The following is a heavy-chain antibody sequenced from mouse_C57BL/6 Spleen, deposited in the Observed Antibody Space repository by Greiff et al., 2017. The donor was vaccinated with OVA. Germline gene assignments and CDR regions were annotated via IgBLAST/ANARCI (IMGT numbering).Heavy chain of an antibody. Sequence: QVQLQQPGADLVKPGASVKMSCKASGYTFTSYWITWVKQRPGQGLEWIGDIYPGSGSTNYNEKFKSKATLTVDTSSSTAYMQLSSLTSEDSAVYYCAREITTAYYYAMDYWGQGTSVTVSS. J-gene: IGHJ4*01. CDR3: AREITTAYYYAMDY. V-gene: IGHV1-55*01. CDR1: GYTFTSYW. CDR2: IYPGSGST. D-gene: IGHD2-4*01.